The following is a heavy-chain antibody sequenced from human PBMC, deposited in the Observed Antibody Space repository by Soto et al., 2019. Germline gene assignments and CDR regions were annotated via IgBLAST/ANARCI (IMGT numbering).Heavy chain of an antibody. Sequence: EVQLLESGGGLIQPGGSLRLSCAASGFTFSSYAMSWVRQAPGQGLEWVAAISGSGSSTYYADSVKGRFTISRDNSKNPLYLQINSLRAVDTAVYYCAKDTLGYCSGGNCYPFDHWGQGTLVTVSS. CDR1: GFTFSSYA. V-gene: IGHV3-23*01. J-gene: IGHJ4*02. CDR2: ISGSGSST. CDR3: AKDTLGYCSGGNCYPFDH. D-gene: IGHD2-15*01.